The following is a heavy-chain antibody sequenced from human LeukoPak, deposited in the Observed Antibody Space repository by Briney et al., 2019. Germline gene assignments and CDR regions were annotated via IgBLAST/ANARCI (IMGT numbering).Heavy chain of an antibody. Sequence: SETLSLTCAVYGGSFSGYYWSWIRQPPGNGLKWIGEINHSGSTNYNPSLTSRVTISLDTSKNQFSLNLSSVAAAPTAVYSCARPSVRRFDPWGQGTLVTVSS. CDR3: ARPSVRRFDP. CDR2: INHSGST. D-gene: IGHD3-10*01. V-gene: IGHV4-34*01. CDR1: GGSFSGYY. J-gene: IGHJ5*02.